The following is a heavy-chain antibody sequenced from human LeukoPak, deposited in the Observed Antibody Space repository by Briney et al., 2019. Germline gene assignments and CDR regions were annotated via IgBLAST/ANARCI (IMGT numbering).Heavy chain of an antibody. CDR2: IYYTGST. D-gene: IGHD2-8*01. J-gene: IGHJ6*02. CDR1: GGSISSGGFS. Sequence: PSQTLSLTCGVSGGSISSGGFSWSWIRQPPGKGLEWIGYIYYTGSTSYNPSLKSRVTISVDTSKNQFSLNLSSVTAADTAVYYCARGPYLYSTNGVSYGMDVWGQGTTVTVSS. V-gene: IGHV4-61*08. CDR3: ARGPYLYSTNGVSYGMDV.